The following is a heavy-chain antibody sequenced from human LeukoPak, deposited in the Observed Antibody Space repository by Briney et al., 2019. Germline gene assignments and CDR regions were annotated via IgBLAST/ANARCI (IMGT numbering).Heavy chain of an antibody. J-gene: IGHJ6*02. CDR2: IDWDDDK. D-gene: IGHD2-15*01. CDR1: GFSLSTSGMC. V-gene: IGHV2-70*11. Sequence: SGPALVKPTQTLTLTCTFSGFSLSTSGMCVSWIRQPPGKALEWLARIDWDDDKYYSTSLKTRLTISKDTSKNQVVLTMTNMDPVDTATYYCARTRIAGYYYYGMDVWGQGTTVTVSS. CDR3: ARTRIAGYYYYGMDV.